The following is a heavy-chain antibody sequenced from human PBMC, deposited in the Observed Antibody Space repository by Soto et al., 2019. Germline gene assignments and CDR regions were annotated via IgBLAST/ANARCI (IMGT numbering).Heavy chain of an antibody. CDR1: GGYFSGYY. Sequence: SETLSLTCAVYGGYFSGYYWSWIRQPPGKGLEWIGEINHSGSTYYNPSLKSRVTISVDTSKNQFSLKLSSVTAADTAVYYCARWGSNIVATITNFDYWGQGTLVTVSS. J-gene: IGHJ4*02. D-gene: IGHD5-12*01. V-gene: IGHV4-34*01. CDR2: INHSGST. CDR3: ARWGSNIVATITNFDY.